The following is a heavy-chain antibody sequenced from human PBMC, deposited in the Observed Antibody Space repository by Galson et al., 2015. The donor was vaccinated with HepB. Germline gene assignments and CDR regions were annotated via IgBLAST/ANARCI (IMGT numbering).Heavy chain of an antibody. CDR1: GYSISSGYY. J-gene: IGHJ2*01. Sequence: ETLSLTCAVSGYSISSGYYWGWIRQPPGKGLEWIGSIYHSGSTYYNPSLKSRVTISVDTSKNQFSLKLSSVTAADTAVYYCARGTSTDWYFDLWGRGTLVTVSS. CDR2: IYHSGST. V-gene: IGHV4-38-2*01. D-gene: IGHD4-17*01. CDR3: ARGTSTDWYFDL.